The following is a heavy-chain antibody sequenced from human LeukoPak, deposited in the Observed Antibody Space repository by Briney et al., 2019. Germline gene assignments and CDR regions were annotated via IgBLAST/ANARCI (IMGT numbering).Heavy chain of an antibody. CDR3: ARAPEFSSGWLLDW. V-gene: IGHV4-4*07. D-gene: IGHD6-19*01. CDR2: IYTSGST. Sequence: SETLSLTCTVSGGSISSYYWSWIRQPAGKGLEWIGRIYTSGSTNYNPSLESRVTMSLDTSKKQFSLKVTSVTATDTGVYYCARAPEFSSGWLLDWWGQGSLVTVSS. J-gene: IGHJ4*02. CDR1: GGSISSYY.